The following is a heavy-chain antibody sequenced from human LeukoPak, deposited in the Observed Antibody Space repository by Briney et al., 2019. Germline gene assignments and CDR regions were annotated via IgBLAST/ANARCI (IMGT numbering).Heavy chain of an antibody. V-gene: IGHV3-23*01. CDR2: ISGSGGST. CDR1: EFSVGSNY. CDR3: AKVGTAFWGLVY. D-gene: IGHD2/OR15-2a*01. Sequence: GGSLRLSCAASEFSVGSNYMTWVRQAPGKGLEWVSAISGSGGSTYYADSVKGRFTISRDNSKNTLYLQMNSLRAEDTAVYYCAKVGTAFWGLVYWGQGTLVTVSS. J-gene: IGHJ4*02.